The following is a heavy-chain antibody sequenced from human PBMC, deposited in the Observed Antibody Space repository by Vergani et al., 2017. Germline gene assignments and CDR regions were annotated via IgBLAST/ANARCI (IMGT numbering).Heavy chain of an antibody. CDR3: TRHGRSGWAGYFQH. J-gene: IGHJ1*01. Sequence: QVQLQESGPGLVKASQTLSLTCTVSGGSISSGDYYWGWIRQPPGKGLEWIGTIYYTGTTYYNEAHKSRLTISVDTSKNQFSLNLTSVTAADTAVYYCTRHGRSGWAGYFQHWGQGTLVTASS. V-gene: IGHV4-39*01. D-gene: IGHD6-19*01. CDR1: GGSISSGDYY. CDR2: IYYTGTT.